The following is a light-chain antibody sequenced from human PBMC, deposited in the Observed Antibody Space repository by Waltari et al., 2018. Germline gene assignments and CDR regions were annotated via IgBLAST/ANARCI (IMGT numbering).Light chain of an antibody. V-gene: IGLV1-40*01. CDR1: SSNIGAGYD. Sequence: QSVLTQPPSVSGAPGQRVTISCTGTSSNIGAGYDVLWYQHIPGTAPKLLISGNNGRPSGVPDRFSGSKSSTSASLAITGLQAEDEADYYCQSYDSSLSVVFGGGTKLTVL. CDR3: QSYDSSLSVV. CDR2: GNN. J-gene: IGLJ3*02.